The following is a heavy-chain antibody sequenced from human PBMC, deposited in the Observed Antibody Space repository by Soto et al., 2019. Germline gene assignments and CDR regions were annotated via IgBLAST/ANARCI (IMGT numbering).Heavy chain of an antibody. CDR3: ARDTLGGAYDFWH. D-gene: IGHD3-3*01. J-gene: IGHJ4*02. V-gene: IGHV3-66*01. CDR2: ISSGGST. Sequence: EVQLVESGGGLVQPGGSLRLSCAASGFTVSAFYMTWVRQVPGKGLEWVSVISSGGSTYYADSVKGRFTISRDNSKNTLYLEMNSLRAGDTAVYYCARDTLGGAYDFWHGGQGTLVTVSS. CDR1: GFTVSAFY.